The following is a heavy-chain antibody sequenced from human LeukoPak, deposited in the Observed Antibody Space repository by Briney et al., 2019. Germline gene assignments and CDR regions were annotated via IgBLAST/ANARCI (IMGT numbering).Heavy chain of an antibody. CDR1: GFTVSSNY. V-gene: IGHV3-66*02. CDR3: ARGTVVVPAARSWDY. Sequence: GGSLRLSCAASGFTVSSNYMSWVRQAPGKGLEWVSVIYSGGSTYYADSVKGRFTISRDNSKNTLYLQMNSLRAEDTAAYYCARGTVVVPAARSWDYWGQGTLVTVSS. J-gene: IGHJ4*02. D-gene: IGHD2-2*01. CDR2: IYSGGST.